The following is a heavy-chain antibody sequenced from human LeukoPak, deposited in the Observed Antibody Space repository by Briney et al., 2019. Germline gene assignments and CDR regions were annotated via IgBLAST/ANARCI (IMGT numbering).Heavy chain of an antibody. D-gene: IGHD3-10*01. CDR1: GFTFNNYA. V-gene: IGHV3-48*01. CDR2: ISSGDTTI. CDR3: ARDHFTMCRGSEFDY. J-gene: IGHJ4*02. Sequence: GGSLRLSCAASGFTFNNYAMNWVRQAPGKGLEWVSYISSGDTTIYYADSVKGRFTISRDNAKNSLYLQMNSLRAEDTAVYYCARDHFTMCRGSEFDYWGQGTLVTVSS.